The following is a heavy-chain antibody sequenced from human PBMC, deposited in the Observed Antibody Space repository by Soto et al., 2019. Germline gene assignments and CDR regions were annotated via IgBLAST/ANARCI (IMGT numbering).Heavy chain of an antibody. D-gene: IGHD6-19*01. CDR3: AKDLLPPYSSGWCDAFDI. Sequence: EVQLVESGGGLVQPGRSLRLSCAASGFTFDDYAMHWVRQAPGKGLEWVSGISWNSGSIGYANSVKGRFTISRDNAKNPLYLQMNSLRAEDTALYYSAKDLLPPYSSGWCDAFDIWCQGTMVTVSS. CDR1: GFTFDDYA. J-gene: IGHJ3*02. CDR2: ISWNSGSI. V-gene: IGHV3-9*01.